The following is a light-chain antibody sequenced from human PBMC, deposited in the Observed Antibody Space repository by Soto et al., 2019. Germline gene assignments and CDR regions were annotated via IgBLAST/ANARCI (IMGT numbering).Light chain of an antibody. CDR1: QSVSSRS. V-gene: IGKV3-20*01. CDR2: GAS. CDR3: QQYGSSPPIT. J-gene: IGKJ5*01. Sequence: EIVLTQSPGTLSLSPGERVTLSFSASQSVSSRSLAWYQQKPGQAPRLLIYGASSRATGIPDRFSGSGSGTDFTLTINRLEPEDFAVYYCQQYGSSPPITFGQGTRLEI.